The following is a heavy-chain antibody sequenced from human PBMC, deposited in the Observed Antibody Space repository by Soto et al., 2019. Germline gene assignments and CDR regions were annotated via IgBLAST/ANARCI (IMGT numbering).Heavy chain of an antibody. CDR1: GYTFTSYG. V-gene: IGHV1-18*01. J-gene: IGHJ4*02. Sequence: QVQLVQSGAEVKKPGASVKVSCKASGYTFTSYGISRVRQAPGQGPEWMEWISAYNGNTNYAQKLQGRVTMTTDTSSSTGYMALRSVRSDDTAVYYCAIPGGGNDSWGQGTLLTVSS. CDR2: ISAYNGNT. CDR3: AIPGGGNDS. D-gene: IGHD1-26*01.